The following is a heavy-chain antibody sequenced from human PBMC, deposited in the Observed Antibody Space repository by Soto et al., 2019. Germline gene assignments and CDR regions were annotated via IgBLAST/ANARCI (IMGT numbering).Heavy chain of an antibody. CDR1: GVSISSSSYY. Sequence: SETLSLTCTVSGVSISSSSYYWGWIRRPPGKGLEWIGSIYYSGSANYNPSLKSRVTISVDTSKNQFSLKLSSVTAADTAVYYCARAGAATLSDFWGQGTLVTVSS. J-gene: IGHJ4*02. CDR3: ARAGAATLSDF. D-gene: IGHD2-15*01. V-gene: IGHV4-39*07. CDR2: IYYSGSA.